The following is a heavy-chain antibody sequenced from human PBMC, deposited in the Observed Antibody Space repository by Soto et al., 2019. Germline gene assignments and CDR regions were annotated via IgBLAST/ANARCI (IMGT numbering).Heavy chain of an antibody. CDR3: VREGRGSFDF. Sequence: GVSLRLSCAAAGFIFTNYAMNWVRQTPGKGLEWVSVTGGRGNSAYYADSVQGRFTISRDNSKNTLSLQMSSLTADDTAIYYCVREGRGSFDFWGRGTMVTVSS. CDR2: TGGRGNSA. V-gene: IGHV3-23*01. CDR1: GFIFTNYA. J-gene: IGHJ3*01. D-gene: IGHD5-12*01.